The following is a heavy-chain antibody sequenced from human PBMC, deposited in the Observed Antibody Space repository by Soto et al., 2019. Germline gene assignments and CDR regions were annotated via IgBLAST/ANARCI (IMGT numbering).Heavy chain of an antibody. D-gene: IGHD3-10*01. CDR3: NRGGYYEGFDH. CDR1: GFTFSDYY. J-gene: IGHJ4*02. CDR2: IFHDGKTV. Sequence: QVQLVESGGGLVKPGGSLRLSCEASGFTFSDYYMGWIRQAPGKGLEWVSYIFHDGKTVYHADSVRGRFTISRDNARNVLYLQMSSLRAEGYCATALNRGGYYEGFDHWGQGTLVNVSS. V-gene: IGHV3-11*01.